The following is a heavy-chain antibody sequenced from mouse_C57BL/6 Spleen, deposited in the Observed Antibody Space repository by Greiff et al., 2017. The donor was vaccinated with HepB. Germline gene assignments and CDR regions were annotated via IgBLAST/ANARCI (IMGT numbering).Heavy chain of an antibody. Sequence: QVQLQQPGAELVKPGASVKLSCKASGYTFTSYWMQWVKQRPGQGLEWIGEIDPSDSYTNYNQKFKGKATLTVDTSSSTAYMQLSSLTSEDSAVYYCERTTAGTGYFDYWGQGTTLTVSS. V-gene: IGHV1-50*01. D-gene: IGHD4-1*01. CDR3: ERTTAGTGYFDY. CDR1: GYTFTSYW. CDR2: IDPSDSYT. J-gene: IGHJ2*01.